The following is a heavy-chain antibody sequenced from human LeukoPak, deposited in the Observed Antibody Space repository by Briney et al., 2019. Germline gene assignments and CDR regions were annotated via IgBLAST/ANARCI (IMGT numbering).Heavy chain of an antibody. J-gene: IGHJ4*02. CDR3: ARTDSCRYSTSWYTTDY. D-gene: IGHD6-13*01. Sequence: GGSLRLSCAASGFTFSSYSMNWVRQAPGKGLEWISYISSSSSTIYYAESVKGRFTISRDNAKNSLSLQMNSLRAEDTAVYYCARTDSCRYSTSWYTTDYWGQGTLVTVSS. CDR1: GFTFSSYS. CDR2: ISSSSSTI. V-gene: IGHV3-48*01.